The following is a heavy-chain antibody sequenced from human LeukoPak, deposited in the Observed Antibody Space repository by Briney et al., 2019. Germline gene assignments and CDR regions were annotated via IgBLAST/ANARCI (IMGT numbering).Heavy chain of an antibody. V-gene: IGHV3-7*01. Sequence: PGETLRLSCAASGFSLGDYWMTWVRQAPGKGLECVGHIKFDGSEIYCRDPVRGRFTISRDNAKNSLYLQMNSRRVEDTGVYYCTRDLNQDSSGWGQGTLVTVSS. CDR3: TRDLNQDSSG. CDR2: IKFDGSEI. J-gene: IGHJ4*02. D-gene: IGHD3-22*01. CDR1: GFSLGDYW.